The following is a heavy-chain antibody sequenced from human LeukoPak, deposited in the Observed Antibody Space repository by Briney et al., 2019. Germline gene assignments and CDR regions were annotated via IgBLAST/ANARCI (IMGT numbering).Heavy chain of an antibody. D-gene: IGHD6-19*01. CDR3: ASSAVADPFDY. CDR1: IGSMCISSDY. Sequence: SETLSLTCTVSIGSMCISSDYCGWVRQPGGEGVEGIGSIYYSGSTYYIPSLKSRVTISVDTSKNQFSLKLSSVTAADTAVYYCASSAVADPFDYWGQGTLVTVSS. CDR2: IYYSGST. J-gene: IGHJ4*02. V-gene: IGHV4-39*07.